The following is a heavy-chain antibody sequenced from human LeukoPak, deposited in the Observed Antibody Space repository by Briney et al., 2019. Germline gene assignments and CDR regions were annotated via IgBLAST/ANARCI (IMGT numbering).Heavy chain of an antibody. CDR2: INHSGST. J-gene: IGHJ1*01. D-gene: IGHD6-19*01. CDR1: GGSFSGYY. V-gene: IGHV4-34*01. CDR3: ARLRSYSSGWYVVGYFQH. Sequence: SETLSLTCAVYGGSFSGYYWSWIRQPPGRGLEWIGEINHSGSTNYNPSLKSRVTISVDTSKNQFSLKLSSVTAADTAVYYCARLRSYSSGWYVVGYFQHWGRGTLVTVSS.